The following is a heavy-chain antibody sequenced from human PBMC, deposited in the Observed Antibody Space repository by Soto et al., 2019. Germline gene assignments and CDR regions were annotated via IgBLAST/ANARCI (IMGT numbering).Heavy chain of an antibody. V-gene: IGHV3-9*01. CDR1: GFLFAEHA. CDR3: AKDKVGGTYFSGLDY. D-gene: IGHD1-26*01. J-gene: IGHJ4*02. CDR2: IARDSGNK. Sequence: HPGGSLRLSCAASGFLFAEHAMHWVRLAPGKGLEWVSGIARDSGNKGYADSVKGRFIVSRDNAKNSLYLQMNSLRPDDTALYYCAKDKVGGTYFSGLDYWGQGALVTVSS.